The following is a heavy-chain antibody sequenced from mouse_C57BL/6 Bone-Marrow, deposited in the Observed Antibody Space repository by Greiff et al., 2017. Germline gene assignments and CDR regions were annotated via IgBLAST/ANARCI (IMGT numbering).Heavy chain of an antibody. V-gene: IGHV5-9*01. CDR2: ISGGGGNT. J-gene: IGHJ1*03. CDR3: SRQVTTVLATNYFDV. CDR1: GFTFSSYT. D-gene: IGHD1-1*01. Sequence: EVKLVESGGGLVKPGGSLKLSCAASGFTFSSYTMSWVRQTPEKRLQWVAAISGGGGNTYYPDSVKGRFTLSRENDKNILYLQMSSLGSEDTALYYCSRQVTTVLATNYFDVWGTGTTVNVSS.